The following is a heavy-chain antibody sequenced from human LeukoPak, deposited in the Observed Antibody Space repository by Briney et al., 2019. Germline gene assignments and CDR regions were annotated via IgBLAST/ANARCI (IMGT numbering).Heavy chain of an antibody. CDR2: IYYSGST. V-gene: IGHV4-39*07. J-gene: IGHJ4*02. CDR3: ASGSYSPGDY. Sequence: SETLSLTCTVSGGSISSSSYYWGWIRQPPGKGLEWIGSIYYSGSTYYNPSLKSRVTISVDTSKNQFSLKLSSVTAADTAVYYCASGSYSPGDYWGQGTLVTVSS. D-gene: IGHD1-26*01. CDR1: GGSISSSSYY.